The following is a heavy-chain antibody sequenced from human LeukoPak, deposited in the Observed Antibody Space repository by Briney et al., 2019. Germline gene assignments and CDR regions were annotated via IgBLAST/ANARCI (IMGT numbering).Heavy chain of an antibody. J-gene: IGHJ4*02. V-gene: IGHV3-20*01. CDR2: INTDGGDT. D-gene: IGHD6-19*01. CDR3: ARDGSGWYSDH. Sequence: GGSLRLSCAASGFRFDDYGMSWVRHIPGKGLEWVSGINTDGGDTGYADSVKGRFTISRDNAKKFLYLQMNSLRVEDTALYHCARDGSGWYSDHWGQGTLVTVS. CDR1: GFRFDDYG.